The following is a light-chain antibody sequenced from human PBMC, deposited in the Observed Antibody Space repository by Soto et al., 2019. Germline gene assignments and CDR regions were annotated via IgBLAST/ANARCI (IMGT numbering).Light chain of an antibody. CDR1: KVGNKF. J-gene: IGLJ2*01. V-gene: IGLV3-1*01. Sequence: SYELTQPPSMSVSPGQTASITCSGEKVGNKFVCWYQQKPGQSPVVVIYQDSRRPSGIPERFSGSNSGNTGTLTISGSQAMDEADYSRQAWDSRHVVFGGGTKLTVL. CDR3: QAWDSRHVV. CDR2: QDS.